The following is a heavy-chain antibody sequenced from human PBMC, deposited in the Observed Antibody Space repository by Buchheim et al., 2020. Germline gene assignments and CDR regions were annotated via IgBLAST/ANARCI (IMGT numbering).Heavy chain of an antibody. Sequence: QVQLVESGGGVVQPGRSLRLSCAASGFTFSSYGMHWVRQAPGKGLEWVAVISYDGSNKYYADSVKGRFTISRDNSKNTLYLQMNSLRAEDTAVYYCAKEDHIVVVPAAMDYGLDVWGRGTT. CDR3: AKEDHIVVVPAAMDYGLDV. V-gene: IGHV3-30*18. CDR1: GFTFSSYG. J-gene: IGHJ6*02. D-gene: IGHD2-2*01. CDR2: ISYDGSNK.